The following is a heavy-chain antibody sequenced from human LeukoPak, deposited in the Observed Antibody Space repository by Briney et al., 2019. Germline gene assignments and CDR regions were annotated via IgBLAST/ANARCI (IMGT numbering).Heavy chain of an antibody. V-gene: IGHV3-7*01. J-gene: IGHJ6*04. CDR1: GFTFSNYW. CDR2: IKEDGSAK. Sequence: SGGSLRLSCAASGFTFSNYWMSWVRQAPGKGLEWVANIKEDGSAKYYVGSVKGRFTISRDNAKNSLYLQMNSLRAEDTAVYYCARVITMVRGVLDVWGKGTTVTISS. D-gene: IGHD3-10*01. CDR3: ARVITMVRGVLDV.